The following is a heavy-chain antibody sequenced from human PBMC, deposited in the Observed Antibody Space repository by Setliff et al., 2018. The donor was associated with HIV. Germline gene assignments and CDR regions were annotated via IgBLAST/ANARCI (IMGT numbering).Heavy chain of an antibody. V-gene: IGHV1-18*01. CDR3: ARDDSSGYYPSWAFDI. D-gene: IGHD3-22*01. J-gene: IGHJ3*02. Sequence: ASVKVSCKASGGTFSSYGITWVRQAPGQGLEWMGWISVNKGHTNYAQKFQDRVTMTTDTSTSTAYMELTGLRSDDTAAYYCARDDSSGYYPSWAFDIWGQGTMVTV. CDR1: GGTFSSYG. CDR2: ISVNKGHT.